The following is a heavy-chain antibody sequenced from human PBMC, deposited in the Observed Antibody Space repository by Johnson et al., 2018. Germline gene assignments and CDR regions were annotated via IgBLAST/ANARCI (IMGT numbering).Heavy chain of an antibody. V-gene: IGHV3-23*04. D-gene: IGHD6-19*01. Sequence: VQLVESGGGLVEPGGSLRISCAASGFIFSNAWMTWVRQAPGKGLDWVAMISGSGGSTYHAESLKGRFTISRDNSKNTLFLQMDSLRSEDTAVYFCAKEVGHVAGSLDYWGQGTPVTVSS. J-gene: IGHJ4*02. CDR2: ISGSGGST. CDR3: AKEVGHVAGSLDY. CDR1: GFIFSNAW.